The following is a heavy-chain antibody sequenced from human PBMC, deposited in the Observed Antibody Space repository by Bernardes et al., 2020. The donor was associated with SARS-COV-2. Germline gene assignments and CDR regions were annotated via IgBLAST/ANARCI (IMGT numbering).Heavy chain of an antibody. D-gene: IGHD2-2*01. J-gene: IGHJ4*02. CDR3: AAFRRVSTRDYYYYGMDVWGQRCYPFDH. Sequence: SVKVSCKASGFTFTSSVVQWVRQARGQRLEWIGWIVVGSGNTNYAQKFQERVTITRDMSTSTAYMELSSLRSEDTAVYYCAAFRRVSTRDYYYYGMDVWGQRCYPFDHWGQGTLVAVSS. V-gene: IGHV1-58*01. CDR2: IVVGSGNT. CDR1: GFTFTSSV.